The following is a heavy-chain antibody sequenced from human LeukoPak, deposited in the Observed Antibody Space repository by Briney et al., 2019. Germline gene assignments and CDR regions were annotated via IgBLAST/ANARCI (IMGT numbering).Heavy chain of an antibody. CDR3: AREGLRQQLVANFDY. Sequence: SETLSLTCTVSGGSISSYYWRWIRQPPGKGLEWIGYIYYSGSTNYNPSLKSRVTISVDKSKNQFSLKLSSVTAADTAVYYCAREGLRQQLVANFDYWGQGTLVTVSS. J-gene: IGHJ4*02. V-gene: IGHV4-59*12. CDR1: GGSISSYY. CDR2: IYYSGST. D-gene: IGHD6-13*01.